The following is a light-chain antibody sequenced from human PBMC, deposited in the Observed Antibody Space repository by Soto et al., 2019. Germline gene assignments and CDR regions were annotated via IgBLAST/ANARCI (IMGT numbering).Light chain of an antibody. CDR2: AAA. CDR1: QGISTY. V-gene: IGKV1-9*01. Sequence: IQLTQSPSSLSASVGDRVTIACRASQGISTYLAWYQQKPGKAPKLLIYAAATLQRGVPSRFSGSGSGTDFTLTISSLHPEDFATYYCQHLNTYPRTFGQGTKVEIK. CDR3: QHLNTYPRT. J-gene: IGKJ1*01.